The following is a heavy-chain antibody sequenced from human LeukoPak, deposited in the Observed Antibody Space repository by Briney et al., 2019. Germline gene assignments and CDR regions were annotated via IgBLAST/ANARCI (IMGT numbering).Heavy chain of an antibody. V-gene: IGHV3-66*01. J-gene: IGHJ5*02. D-gene: IGHD1-26*01. CDR3: TRRSTGWDRVDP. Sequence: GGSLRPPVTALGFISKTSGSNAVPQAPGMGLEWVSVIYRSGSTYYADSVKGRFTISRDNSTNTVYLQMNSQRADDTAVYYCTRRSTGWDRVDPWGQGTLVTVSS. CDR2: IYRSGST. CDR1: GFISKTSG.